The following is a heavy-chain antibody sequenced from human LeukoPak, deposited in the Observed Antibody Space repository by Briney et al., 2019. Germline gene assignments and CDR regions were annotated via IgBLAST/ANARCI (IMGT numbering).Heavy chain of an antibody. J-gene: IGHJ5*02. D-gene: IGHD5-18*01. CDR2: ISGSGGST. CDR1: GFTFSSYA. V-gene: IGHV3-23*01. Sequence: PGGSLRLSCAASGFTFSSYAMSWVRQAPGKGLEWVSAISGSGGSTYCADSVKGRFTISRDNSKNTLYLQMNSLRAEDTAVYYCAKDLYSYGYGGYWFDHWGQGTLVTVSS. CDR3: AKDLYSYGYGGYWFDH.